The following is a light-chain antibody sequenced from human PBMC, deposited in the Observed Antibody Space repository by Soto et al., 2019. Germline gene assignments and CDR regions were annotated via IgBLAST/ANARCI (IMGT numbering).Light chain of an antibody. Sequence: DIQMTQSPSTLSASVGDRVTISCRASESISDWLAWYQQKPGKAPRLLIYTASTLLSGDPSRFRGSGSGTEFTLTISDLQPDDFATYCCQKYHIYSWTFGPGTTVGIK. CDR1: ESISDW. CDR3: QKYHIYSWT. V-gene: IGKV1-5*03. CDR2: TAS. J-gene: IGKJ1*01.